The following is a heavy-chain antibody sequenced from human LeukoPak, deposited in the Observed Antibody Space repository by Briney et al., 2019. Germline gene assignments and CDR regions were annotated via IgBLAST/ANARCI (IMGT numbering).Heavy chain of an antibody. J-gene: IGHJ3*02. CDR1: GFTFGDYA. V-gene: IGHV3-23*01. D-gene: IGHD6-13*01. CDR2: ISGSGGST. Sequence: GGSLRLSCTASGFTFGDYAMTWARQAPGKGLEWVSAISGSGGSTYYADSVKGRFTISRDNSKNTLYLQMNSLRAEDTAVYYCAKNIAAAGMGAFDIWGQGTMVTVSS. CDR3: AKNIAAAGMGAFDI.